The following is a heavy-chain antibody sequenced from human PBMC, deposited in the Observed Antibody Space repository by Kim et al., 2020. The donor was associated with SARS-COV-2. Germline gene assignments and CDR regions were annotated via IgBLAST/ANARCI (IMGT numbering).Heavy chain of an antibody. CDR3: ARDLESGYGGYYYYGMDV. J-gene: IGHJ6*02. CDR2: ISSSGSTI. D-gene: IGHD3-3*01. Sequence: GGSLRLSCAASGFTFSDYYMSWIRQAPGKGLEWVSYISSSGSTIYYADSVKGRFTISRDNAKNSLYLQMNSLRAEDTAVYYCARDLESGYGGYYYYGMDVWGQGTTVTVSS. V-gene: IGHV3-11*01. CDR1: GFTFSDYY.